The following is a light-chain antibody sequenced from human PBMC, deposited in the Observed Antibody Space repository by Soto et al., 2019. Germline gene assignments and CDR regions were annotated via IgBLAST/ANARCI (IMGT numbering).Light chain of an antibody. Sequence: FVLTQSPATLSLSPGERATLSCRTSLSVSVYLGFYQQKPGQAPRLLISDAANRATGIPAIFSGSGGGTYFTLTISSLVPEDFAVYDSRHRQYWPPITFGQGTRREIK. V-gene: IGKV3-11*01. J-gene: IGKJ5*01. CDR2: DAA. CDR3: RHRQYWPPIT. CDR1: LSVSVY.